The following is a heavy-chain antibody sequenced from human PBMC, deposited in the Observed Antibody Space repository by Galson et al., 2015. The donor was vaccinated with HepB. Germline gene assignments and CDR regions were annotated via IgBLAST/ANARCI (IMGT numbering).Heavy chain of an antibody. CDR2: VNPRSGAT. CDR3: VRLQDDSEGFYLYFEL. Sequence: SVKVSCKASGYTFTGNYIHWVRQAPGQGLEWMGWVNPRSGATNYAQKFQGGVTMTRDTSINTAYMELSSLRSDDTAVYYCVRLQDDSEGFYLYFELWGRGTLVTVSS. V-gene: IGHV1-2*02. J-gene: IGHJ2*01. CDR1: GYTFTGNY. D-gene: IGHD5-24*01.